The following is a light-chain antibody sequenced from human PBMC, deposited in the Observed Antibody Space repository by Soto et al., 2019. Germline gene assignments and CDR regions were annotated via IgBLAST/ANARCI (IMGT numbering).Light chain of an antibody. J-gene: IGKJ2*01. CDR2: GAS. Sequence: EIVLTQSPGILSLSPGERATLSCRASQSVSSSSLAWYQQKPGQAPRLLVYGASSRATSIPDRFSGSGSGTDFTLTISRLEPEDFAVYYCQQYGGSPLVTFGQGTKLEIK. CDR3: QQYGGSPLVT. V-gene: IGKV3-20*01. CDR1: QSVSSSS.